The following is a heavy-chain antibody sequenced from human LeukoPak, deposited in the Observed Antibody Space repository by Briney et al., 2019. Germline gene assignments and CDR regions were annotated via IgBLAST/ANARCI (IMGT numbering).Heavy chain of an antibody. CDR1: GGTFSSYA. CDR3: ARDQNFGDYGVDY. V-gene: IGHV1-69*04. CDR2: IIPILGIA. Sequence: SVTVSCKASGGTFSSYAISWVRQAPGQGLEWMGRIIPILGIANYAQKFQGRVTITADKSTSTAYMELSSLRSEDTAVYYCARDQNFGDYGVDYWGQGTLVTVSS. D-gene: IGHD4-17*01. J-gene: IGHJ4*02.